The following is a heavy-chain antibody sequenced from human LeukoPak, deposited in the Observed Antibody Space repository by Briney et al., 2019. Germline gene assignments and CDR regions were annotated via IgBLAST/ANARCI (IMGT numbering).Heavy chain of an antibody. J-gene: IGHJ4*02. CDR2: ISSSSRYI. CDR1: GFTFRSYS. V-gene: IGHV3-21*01. D-gene: IGHD6-19*01. Sequence: GGSLRLSCAASGFTFRSYSMKWVRQAPGKGLEWVSSISSSSRYIYYADSVKGRFTISRDNAKNSLYLQMNSLRAEDTAVYYCAKGPYSSGWYGDYWGQGTLVTVSS. CDR3: AKGPYSSGWYGDY.